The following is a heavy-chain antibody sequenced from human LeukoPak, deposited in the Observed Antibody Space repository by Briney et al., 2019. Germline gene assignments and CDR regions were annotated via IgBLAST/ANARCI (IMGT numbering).Heavy chain of an antibody. V-gene: IGHV1-46*01. Sequence: ASVKVSCKASGYTFTSYYMHWVRQAPGQGLEWMGIINPSGGSTSYAQKFQGRVTMTRDTSTSTVYMELSSLRPEDTAVYYCASMDSSGYYYYWGQGTLVTVSS. CDR3: ASMDSSGYYYY. J-gene: IGHJ4*02. CDR2: INPSGGST. CDR1: GYTFTSYY. D-gene: IGHD3-22*01.